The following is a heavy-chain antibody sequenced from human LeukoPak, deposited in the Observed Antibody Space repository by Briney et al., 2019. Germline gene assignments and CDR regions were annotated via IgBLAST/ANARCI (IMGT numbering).Heavy chain of an antibody. CDR2: ISAYNGNT. CDR1: GYTFTSYG. CDR3: ARQYSNLGWYFDL. V-gene: IGHV1-18*01. J-gene: IGHJ2*01. Sequence: ASVKVSCKASGYTFTSYGMNWVRQAPGQGLEWMGWISAYNGNTNYAQKLQGRVTMTTDTSTSTAYMELRSLRSDDTAVYYCARQYSNLGWYFDLWGRGTLVTVSS. D-gene: IGHD4-11*01.